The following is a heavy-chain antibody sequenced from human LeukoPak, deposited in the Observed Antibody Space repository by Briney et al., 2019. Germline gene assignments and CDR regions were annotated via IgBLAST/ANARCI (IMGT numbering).Heavy chain of an antibody. CDR3: ARQKVRGVINNWFDP. CDR2: IYPGDSDT. V-gene: IGHV5-51*01. Sequence: GESLKISCKGSGYSFTSYWIGWVRQMPGKGLEWVGIIYPGDSDTRYSPSFQGQVTISADKSISTAYLQWSSLKASDTAMYYCARQKVRGVINNWFDPWGQGTLVTVSS. D-gene: IGHD3-10*01. J-gene: IGHJ5*02. CDR1: GYSFTSYW.